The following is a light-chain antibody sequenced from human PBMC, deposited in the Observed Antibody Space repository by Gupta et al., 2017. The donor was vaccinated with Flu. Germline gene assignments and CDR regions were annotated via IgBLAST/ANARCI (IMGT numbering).Light chain of an antibody. Sequence: NIGAGYDVQWYQQVPGTAPRLLLYGNKNRPSGVPDRFSGSKSGTAASLAITGLQADDAAIYYCQSYDGSAWVFGGGTKLNVL. CDR2: GNK. CDR3: QSYDGSAWV. CDR1: NIGAGYD. J-gene: IGLJ3*02. V-gene: IGLV1-40*01.